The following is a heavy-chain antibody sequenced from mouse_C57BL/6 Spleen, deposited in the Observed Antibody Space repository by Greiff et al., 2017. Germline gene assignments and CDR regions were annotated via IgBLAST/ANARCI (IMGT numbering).Heavy chain of an antibody. V-gene: IGHV1-69*01. Sequence: QVQLKQPGAELVMPGASVKLSCKASGYTFTSYWMHWVKQRPGQGLVWIGEIDPSDSYTNYNQKFKGKSTLTVDKYSSTAYMQLSSLTSEDSAVYYCARYYYGYPDVWGTGTTVTVSS. J-gene: IGHJ1*03. CDR1: GYTFTSYW. D-gene: IGHD2-2*01. CDR3: ARYYYGYPDV. CDR2: IDPSDSYT.